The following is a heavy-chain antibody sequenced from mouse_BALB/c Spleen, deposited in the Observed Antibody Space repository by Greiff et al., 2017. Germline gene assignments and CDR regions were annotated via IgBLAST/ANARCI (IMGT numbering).Heavy chain of an antibody. V-gene: IGHV2-6-7*01. CDR2: IWGDGST. D-gene: IGHD1-1*01. CDR3: ARNYYGSKGYYYAMDY. CDR1: GFSLTGYG. J-gene: IGHJ4*01. Sequence: VQGVESGPGLVAPSQSLSITCTVSGFSLTGYGVNWVRQPPGKGLEWLGMIWGDGSTDYNSALKSRLSISKDNSKSQVFLKMNSLQTDDTARYYCARNYYGSKGYYYAMDYWGQGTSVTVSS.